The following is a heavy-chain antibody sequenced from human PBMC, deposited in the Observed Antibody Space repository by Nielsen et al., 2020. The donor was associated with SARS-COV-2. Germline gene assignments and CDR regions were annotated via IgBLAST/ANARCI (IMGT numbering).Heavy chain of an antibody. CDR3: ARAAFFQGSDN. D-gene: IGHD3-10*01. V-gene: IGHV3-72*01. Sequence: GGSLRLSCAASGFTLSDHYMDWVRQVPGKGLEWVGRSKNKDSRYSTEYAASVRGRFTISREESKSSLYLQMNSLKTEDTAEYYCARAAFFQGSDNWGQGTLVTVSS. CDR2: SKNKDSRYST. J-gene: IGHJ4*02. CDR1: GFTLSDHY.